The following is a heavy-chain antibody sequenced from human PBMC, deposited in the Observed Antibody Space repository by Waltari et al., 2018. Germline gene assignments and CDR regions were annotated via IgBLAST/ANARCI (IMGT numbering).Heavy chain of an antibody. Sequence: QVQLQESGPGLVKPSETLSLTCTVSGGSINNYFWSWIRQSAGKGLEWIGRVYNSDNTKYTPSLESRVTMSVDTSKNQFSLGLSSVTAADTAMYYCARGGDRISATGRNAYDIWGQGTMVIVSS. D-gene: IGHD2-15*01. J-gene: IGHJ3*02. CDR3: ARGGDRISATGRNAYDI. V-gene: IGHV4-4*07. CDR2: VYNSDNT. CDR1: GGSINNYF.